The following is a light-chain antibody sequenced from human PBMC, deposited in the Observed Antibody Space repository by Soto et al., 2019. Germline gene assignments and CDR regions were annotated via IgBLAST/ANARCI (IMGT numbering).Light chain of an antibody. J-gene: IGLJ3*02. CDR2: DTD. Sequence: QAVVTQEPSLTVSPGGTVTLTCGSSTGAVTSGHYPYWFQQKPGKAPRPLIYDTDNKNSWTPARFSGSLLGGKAALTISGAQAEDDAEYYCSLSNNGAVVFGGGTQLTVL. V-gene: IGLV7-46*01. CDR1: TGAVTSGHY. CDR3: SLSNNGAVV.